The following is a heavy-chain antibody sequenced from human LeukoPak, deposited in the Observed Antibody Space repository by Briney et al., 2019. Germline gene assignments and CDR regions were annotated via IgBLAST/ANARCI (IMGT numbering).Heavy chain of an antibody. Sequence: SLSTSGVGVGWIRQPPGKALEWLALIYWYEDKRYSPSLKSRLTITKDTYKNQVVLTMTNMDPVDTATYYCARLMIAGPHDAFDIWGQGTMVTVSS. V-gene: IGHV2-5*01. CDR3: ARLMIAGPHDAFDI. CDR2: IYWYEDK. CDR1: SLSTSGVG. J-gene: IGHJ3*02. D-gene: IGHD3-22*01.